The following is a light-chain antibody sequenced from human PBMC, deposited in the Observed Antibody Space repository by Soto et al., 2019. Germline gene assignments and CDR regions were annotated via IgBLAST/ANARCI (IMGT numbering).Light chain of an antibody. Sequence: DIQMTQSPSSLSASVGDRVTITCRASQSIRHFLNWYQQKPGKAPKLLICAASSLQSGVPARFSGNGSGTDFTLTISNLQPEDFATYYCQQSSSTLYTFGQGTKLEIK. CDR3: QQSSSTLYT. CDR1: QSIRHF. CDR2: AAS. V-gene: IGKV1-39*01. J-gene: IGKJ2*01.